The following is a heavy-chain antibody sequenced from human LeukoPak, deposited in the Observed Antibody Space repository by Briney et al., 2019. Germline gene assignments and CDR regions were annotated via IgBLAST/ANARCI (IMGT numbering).Heavy chain of an antibody. Sequence: GGSLRLSCAASGFTFSTYWMNWYRQAPGKGLEWVGNINQDASEINYVDSVRGRFTISRDNAKNSLHLQMNSLRAEDTAVYYCATDRDNSDWQKRFDSWGQGALVTVSS. J-gene: IGHJ4*02. CDR3: ATDRDNSDWQKRFDS. CDR1: GFTFSTYW. V-gene: IGHV3-7*01. CDR2: INQDASEI. D-gene: IGHD2-21*02.